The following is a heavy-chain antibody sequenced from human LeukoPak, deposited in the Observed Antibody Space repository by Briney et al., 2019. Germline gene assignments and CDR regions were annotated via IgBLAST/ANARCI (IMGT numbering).Heavy chain of an antibody. V-gene: IGHV3-30-3*01. D-gene: IGHD6-19*01. CDR2: ISYGGGNK. Sequence: GGSLRLSCAASGFTFSSYAFYWVRQAPGKGLEWVAFISYGGGNKNYANSARGRFTISRDNTKNSLYLQMNSLRAEDAAVHYCARWQGGGWYDCWGQGTLVTVTS. CDR1: GFTFSSYA. J-gene: IGHJ4*02. CDR3: ARWQGGGWYDC.